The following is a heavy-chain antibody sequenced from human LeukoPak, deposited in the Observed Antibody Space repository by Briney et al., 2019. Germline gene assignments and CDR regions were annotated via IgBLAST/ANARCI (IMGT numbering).Heavy chain of an antibody. CDR2: IYRGGST. CDR1: GFTVNNNY. Sequence: PGGSLRLSCAASGFTVNNNYISWVRQAPGKGLEWVSVIYRGGSTYYSDSVKGRFTISRDNSKNTLYLQMNSLRAEDTAVYYCARDTWELTYWGQGTLVTVSS. V-gene: IGHV3-66*01. J-gene: IGHJ4*02. D-gene: IGHD1-26*01. CDR3: ARDTWELTY.